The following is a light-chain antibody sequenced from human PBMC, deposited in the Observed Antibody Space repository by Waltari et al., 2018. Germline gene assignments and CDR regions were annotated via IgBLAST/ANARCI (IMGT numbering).Light chain of an antibody. CDR3: CSYAGSYTFYV. CDR2: DVS. V-gene: IGLV2-11*01. J-gene: IGLJ1*01. CDR1: HSDVGGYNY. Sequence: QSALTQPRSVSGSPGQSVTISCTGTHSDVGGYNYVSWYQQHPGKAPNLMIYDVSKRPSGVPDRFAGSKSGNTASLTISGLQAEDEADYYCCSYAGSYTFYVFGTGTKVTVL.